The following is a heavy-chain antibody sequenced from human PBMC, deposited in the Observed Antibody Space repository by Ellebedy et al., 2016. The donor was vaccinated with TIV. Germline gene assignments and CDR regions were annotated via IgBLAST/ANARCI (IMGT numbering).Heavy chain of an antibody. CDR2: IYYNGRT. V-gene: IGHV4-59*01. CDR3: ARDGPWYYFDY. Sequence: MPSETLSLTCTVSGYSISRGYYWGWIRQPPGKGLEWIGYIYYNGRTKYSPSLKSRVTISVDTSQKQFSLRLSSVTAADTAVYYCARDGPWYYFDYWGQGTLVTVSS. J-gene: IGHJ4*02. D-gene: IGHD4/OR15-4a*01. CDR1: GYSISRGYY.